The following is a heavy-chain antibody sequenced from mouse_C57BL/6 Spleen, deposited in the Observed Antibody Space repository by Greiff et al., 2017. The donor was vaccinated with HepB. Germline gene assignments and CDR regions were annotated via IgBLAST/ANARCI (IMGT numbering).Heavy chain of an antibody. V-gene: IGHV14-3*01. CDR2: IDPANGNT. CDR1: GFNIKNTY. CDR3: ARDYYGSSYGAY. Sequence: EVQLQESGAELVKPGASVKLSCTASGFNIKNTYMHWVKQRPEQGLEWIGRIDPANGNTKYAPKFQGKATITADTSSNTAYLQLSSLTSEDTAIYYCARDYYGSSYGAYWGQGTLVTVSA. D-gene: IGHD1-1*01. J-gene: IGHJ3*01.